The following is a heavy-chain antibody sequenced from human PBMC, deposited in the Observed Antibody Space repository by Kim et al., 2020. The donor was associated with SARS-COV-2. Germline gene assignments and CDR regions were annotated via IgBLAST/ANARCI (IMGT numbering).Heavy chain of an antibody. Sequence: GGSLRLSCAASGFTFSSYSMNWVRQAPGKGLEWVSYISSSSTIYYADSVKGRFTISRDNAKNSLYLQMNSLRDEDTAVYYCARGPEDFGITIFGVVTYN. D-gene: IGHD3-3*01. CDR1: GFTFSSYS. J-gene: IGHJ5*01. CDR3: ARGPEDFGITIFGVVTYN. V-gene: IGHV3-48*02. CDR2: ISSSSTI.